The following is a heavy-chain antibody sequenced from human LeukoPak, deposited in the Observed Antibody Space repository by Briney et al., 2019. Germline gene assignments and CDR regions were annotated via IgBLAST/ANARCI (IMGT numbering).Heavy chain of an antibody. CDR3: ASYFGVAHRYFDY. D-gene: IGHD3-3*01. CDR2: IYYSGST. Sequence: SETLSLTCAVSGYSISSGYYWSWIRQPPGKGLEWIGYIYYSGSTNYNPSLKSRVTISVDTSKNQFSLKLSSVTAADTAVYYCASYFGVAHRYFDYWGQGTLVTVSS. V-gene: IGHV4-61*01. J-gene: IGHJ4*02. CDR1: GYSISSGYY.